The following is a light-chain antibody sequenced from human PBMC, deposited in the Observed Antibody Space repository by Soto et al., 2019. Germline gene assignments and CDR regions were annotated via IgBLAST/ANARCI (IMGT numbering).Light chain of an antibody. CDR3: QQYNNWS. CDR1: QSVGSN. Sequence: EMVMTQSPATLSVSPGERATLSCRASQSVGSNLAWYQQKPGQAPRVLVFGASTRATVVPARFSGSGSGTDFTLPINGLQSEDFAVYYCQQYNNWSFGQGTPLEIK. V-gene: IGKV3-15*01. J-gene: IGKJ5*01. CDR2: GAS.